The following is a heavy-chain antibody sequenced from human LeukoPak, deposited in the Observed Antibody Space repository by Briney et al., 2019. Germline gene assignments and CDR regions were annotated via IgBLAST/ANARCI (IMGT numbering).Heavy chain of an antibody. CDR3: ARGTFGVVPDY. Sequence: GSVKVSCKASGYTFTSYYVHWVRQATGQGLEWMGIINSSGGSTNYAQKFQGRITMTRDTSTSTVYMELSSLRSEDTAVYYCARGTFGVVPDYWGQGTLVTVSS. D-gene: IGHD3-3*01. CDR1: GYTFTSYY. J-gene: IGHJ4*02. V-gene: IGHV1-46*01. CDR2: INSSGGST.